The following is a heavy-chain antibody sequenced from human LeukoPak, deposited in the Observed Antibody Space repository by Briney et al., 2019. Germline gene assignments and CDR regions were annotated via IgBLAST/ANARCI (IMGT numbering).Heavy chain of an antibody. V-gene: IGHV1-2*02. CDR2: INPNSGGT. J-gene: IGHJ4*02. CDR3: ARDGAPGYSSSWYGYRFDY. D-gene: IGHD6-13*01. Sequence: ASVKVSCKASGYTVTGYYMHWVRQAPGQGLEWKGWINPNSGGTNYAQKFQGRVTMTRDTSISTAYMELSRLRSDDTAVYYCARDGAPGYSSSWYGYRFDYWGQGTLVTVSS. CDR1: GYTVTGYY.